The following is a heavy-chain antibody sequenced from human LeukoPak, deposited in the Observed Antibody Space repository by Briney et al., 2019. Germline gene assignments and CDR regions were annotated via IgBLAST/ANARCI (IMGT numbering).Heavy chain of an antibody. Sequence: DSVKGRFTISRDNSKNTLYLQMNSLRAEDTAVYYCAREFRGIVVVPAAIEDYWGQGTLVTVSS. V-gene: IGHV3-30*01. CDR3: AREFRGIVVVPAAIEDY. J-gene: IGHJ4*02. D-gene: IGHD2-2*02.